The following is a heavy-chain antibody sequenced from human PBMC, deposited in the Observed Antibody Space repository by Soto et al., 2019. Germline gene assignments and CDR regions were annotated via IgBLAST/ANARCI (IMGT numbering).Heavy chain of an antibody. CDR3: AKGGRQWLVTSDFNY. V-gene: IGHV3-30*18. Sequence: GGSLRLSCAASGFTFSDYAMHWVRQAPGKGLEWVAVFSHDGRNTHYADSVKGRFTISRDRSKNTVSLEMTSLRAEDTAVYYCAKGGRQWLVTSDFNYWGQGALVTVS. CDR2: FSHDGRNT. J-gene: IGHJ4*02. CDR1: GFTFSDYA. D-gene: IGHD6-19*01.